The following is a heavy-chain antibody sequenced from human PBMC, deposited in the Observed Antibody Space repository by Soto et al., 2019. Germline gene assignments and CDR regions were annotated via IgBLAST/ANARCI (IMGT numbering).Heavy chain of an antibody. V-gene: IGHV3-30-3*01. Sequence: GGSLRLSCAASGFTFSSYAMHWVRQAPGKGLEWVAVISYDGSNKYYADSVKGRFTISRDNSKNTLYLQMNSLRAEDTAVYYCARKMATSQRIAAAGPNYKFDYWGQGTLVTVSS. D-gene: IGHD6-13*01. J-gene: IGHJ4*02. CDR3: ARKMATSQRIAAAGPNYKFDY. CDR1: GFTFSSYA. CDR2: ISYDGSNK.